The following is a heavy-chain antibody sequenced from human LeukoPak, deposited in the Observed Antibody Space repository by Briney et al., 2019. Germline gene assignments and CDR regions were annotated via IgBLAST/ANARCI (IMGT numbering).Heavy chain of an antibody. CDR1: GFTFSSYG. CDR2: ISYDGSNK. CDR3: ARVPYGGNRYFDY. D-gene: IGHD4-23*01. Sequence: GGSLRLSCAASGFTFSSYGMHWVRQAPGKGLEWVAVISYDGSNKYYADSVKGRFTISRDNSKNTLYLQMNSLRAEDTAVYYCARVPYGGNRYFDYWGQGTLVTVSS. V-gene: IGHV3-30*03. J-gene: IGHJ4*02.